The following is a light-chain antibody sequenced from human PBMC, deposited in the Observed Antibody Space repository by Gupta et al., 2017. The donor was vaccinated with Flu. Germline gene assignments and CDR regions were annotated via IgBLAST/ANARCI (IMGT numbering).Light chain of an antibody. J-gene: IGKJ4*01. Sequence: PSFLSASVGDRVSITCRASQGITVNLAWCQQKPVKAPKLLIHEASTLQSGVPSRFSGSGFGTEFTLTISSLQPEDFANYYCQQRESYPLTFGGGTKVEIK. CDR2: EAS. CDR3: QQRESYPLT. CDR1: QGITVN. V-gene: IGKV1-9*01.